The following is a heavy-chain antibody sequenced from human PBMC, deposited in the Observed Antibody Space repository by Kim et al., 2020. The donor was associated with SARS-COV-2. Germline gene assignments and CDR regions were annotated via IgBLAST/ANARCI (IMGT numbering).Heavy chain of an antibody. V-gene: IGHV3-48*02. Sequence: RCTIYCAASVKGRITISRDNSKNSLYLQMSSVREEDTDVYYCARDRTLGRWGQRTLVTVSS. CDR3: ARDRTLGR. CDR2: RCTI. D-gene: IGHD1-26*01. J-gene: IGHJ4*02.